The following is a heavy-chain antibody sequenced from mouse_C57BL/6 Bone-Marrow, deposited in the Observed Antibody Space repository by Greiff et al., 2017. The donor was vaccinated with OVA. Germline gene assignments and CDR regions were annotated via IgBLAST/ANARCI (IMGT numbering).Heavy chain of an antibody. CDR3: ARDGYRLDCDY. V-gene: IGHV5-16*01. Sequence: EVKLVESEGGLVQPGSSMKLSCTASGFTFSDYYMAWVRQVPEKGLEWVANINYDGSSTYYLDSLKSRFIISRDNAKNILYLQMSSLKSEDTATYYCARDGYRLDCDYWGQGTTLTVSS. CDR2: INYDGSST. D-gene: IGHD2-2*01. CDR1: GFTFSDYY. J-gene: IGHJ2*01.